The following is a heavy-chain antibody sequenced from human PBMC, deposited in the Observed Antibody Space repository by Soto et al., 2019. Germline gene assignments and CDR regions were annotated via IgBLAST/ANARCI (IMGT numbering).Heavy chain of an antibody. CDR1: GFTFINYA. V-gene: IGHV3-23*01. CDR2: ISGGGDRA. Sequence: EVQLLESGGGLVQPGGSLRLSCVGSGFTFINYAMNWVRQTPGKGLEWVSTISGGGDRAFDADTVKGRFTISRDNSKNTVNLQMNSLRADDTAVYDCARKVLGSTSRPDWWYFDLWGRGTRVTVSS. CDR3: ARKVLGSTSRPDWWYFDL. J-gene: IGHJ2*01. D-gene: IGHD2-2*01.